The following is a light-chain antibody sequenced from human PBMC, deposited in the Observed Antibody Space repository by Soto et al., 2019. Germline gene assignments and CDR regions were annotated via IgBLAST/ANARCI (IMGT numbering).Light chain of an antibody. CDR2: DVT. CDR1: SSDIGGYNY. J-gene: IGLJ2*01. Sequence: QSALTQPASVSGSPGQSITISCTGSSSDIGGYNYVSWYQQHPGKAPKLIIYDVTYRPSGLPYRFSASKSGSTASLTISGLQPEDEADYYCSSYSGSTTHLLFGGGTKLTVL. V-gene: IGLV2-14*01. CDR3: SSYSGSTTHLL.